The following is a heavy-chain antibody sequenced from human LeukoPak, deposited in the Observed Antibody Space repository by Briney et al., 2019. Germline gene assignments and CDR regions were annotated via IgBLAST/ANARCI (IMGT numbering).Heavy chain of an antibody. Sequence: SGTLSLTCGVSGGSISNTNWWTWFRQPPGKGLEWIGEVNLQGSTNYNPSLKSRASISVEKSENHNSLKLTSVTAADTAVYYGARGGGPYRPLDYSGQGTLVTVAS. CDR3: ARGGGPYRPLDY. CDR1: GGSISNTNW. V-gene: IGHV4-4*02. CDR2: VNLQGST. J-gene: IGHJ4*02.